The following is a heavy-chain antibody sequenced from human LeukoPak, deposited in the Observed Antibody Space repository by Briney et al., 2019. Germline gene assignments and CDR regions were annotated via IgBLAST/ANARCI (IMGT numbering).Heavy chain of an antibody. CDR2: IVVANGNT. V-gene: IGHV1-58*02. Sequence: SVKVSCTASGFTFRTSGMHWVRQARGQRLEWIGWIVVANGNTDYAQKFQERVTITRDMSTSTAYMELSSLTSEDTAVYYCVADLPNYYDRRYFQHRGQGTLVTVSS. CDR1: GFTFRTSG. J-gene: IGHJ1*01. D-gene: IGHD3-22*01. CDR3: VADLPNYYDRRYFQH.